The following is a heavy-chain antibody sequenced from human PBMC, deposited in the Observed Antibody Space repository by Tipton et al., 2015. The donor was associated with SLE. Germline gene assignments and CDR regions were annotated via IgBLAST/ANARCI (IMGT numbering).Heavy chain of an antibody. CDR2: ISYDGSNK. D-gene: IGHD6-13*01. CDR3: ARDRALYSSPFQH. J-gene: IGHJ1*01. V-gene: IGHV3-30*03. Sequence: SLRLSCAASGFTFSSYGMHWVRQAPGKGLEWVAVISYDGSNKYYADSVKGRFTISRDNSKNTLYLQMNSLRAEDTAVYYCARDRALYSSPFQHWGQGTLVTVSS. CDR1: GFTFSSYG.